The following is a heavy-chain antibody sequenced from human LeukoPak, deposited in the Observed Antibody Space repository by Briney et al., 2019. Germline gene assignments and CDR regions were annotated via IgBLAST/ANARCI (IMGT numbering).Heavy chain of an antibody. V-gene: IGHV4-34*01. CDR2: INHSGST. CDR3: ARGRATATAT. D-gene: IGHD5-18*01. Sequence: SETLSLTCAVYGGSFSGYYWSWIRQPPGKGLEWIGEINHSGSTNYNPSLKSRVTISVDTSKNQFSLKLSSVTAADTAVYYCARGRATATATWGQGTLVTVSS. J-gene: IGHJ4*02. CDR1: GGSFSGYY.